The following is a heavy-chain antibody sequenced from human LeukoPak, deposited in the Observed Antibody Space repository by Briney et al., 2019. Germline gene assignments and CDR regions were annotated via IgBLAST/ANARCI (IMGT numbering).Heavy chain of an antibody. J-gene: IGHJ4*02. CDR2: INHSGST. V-gene: IGHV4-34*01. CDR1: GGSFSGYY. CDR3: ARLLTTVTTKHFDY. D-gene: IGHD4-17*01. Sequence: PSETLSLTCAVYGGSFSGYYWSWIRQPPGKGLEWIGEINHSGSTNYNPSLKSRVTISVDTSKNQFSLKLSSVTAADTAVYYCARLLTTVTTKHFDYWGQGTLVTASS.